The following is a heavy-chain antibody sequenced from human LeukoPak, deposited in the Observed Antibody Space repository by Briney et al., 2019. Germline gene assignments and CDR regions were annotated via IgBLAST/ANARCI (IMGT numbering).Heavy chain of an antibody. J-gene: IGHJ4*02. CDR1: GYTFTSSA. CDR3: ARIRGGCFDY. CDR2: INAGNGNT. D-gene: IGHD3-16*01. Sequence: ASVKVSCKASGYTFTSSAMHWVRQAPGQRLEWMGWINAGNGNTKYSRKFQGRVTITRDTSASTAYMELSSLRSEDTAVYYCARIRGGCFDYWGQGTLVTVSS. V-gene: IGHV1-3*01.